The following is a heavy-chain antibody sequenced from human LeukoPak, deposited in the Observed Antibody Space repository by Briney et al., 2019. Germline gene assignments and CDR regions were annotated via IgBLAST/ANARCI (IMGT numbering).Heavy chain of an antibody. CDR1: GYTFTGYY. CDR2: INPSGGST. V-gene: IGHV1-46*01. D-gene: IGHD3-10*01. CDR3: ARVRSLPATGDY. J-gene: IGHJ4*02. Sequence: ASVKVSCKASGYTFTGYYMHWVRQAPGQGLEWMGIINPSGGSTSYAQKFQGRVTMTRDMSTSTVYMELSSLRSEDTAVYYCARVRSLPATGDYWGQGTLVTVSS.